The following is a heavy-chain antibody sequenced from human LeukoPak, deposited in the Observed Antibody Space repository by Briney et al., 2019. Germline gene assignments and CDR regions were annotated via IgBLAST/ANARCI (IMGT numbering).Heavy chain of an antibody. D-gene: IGHD5-24*01. CDR1: GGSISSYY. CDR3: ARGDRPYKFDY. V-gene: IGHV4-59*08. Sequence: PSETLSLTCTVSGGSISSYYWSWIRQPPGKGLEWIGYIYYSGSTNYNPSLKSRVTISVDTSKNQLSLKLSSVTAADTAVYYCARGDRPYKFDYWGQGTLVTVSS. J-gene: IGHJ4*02. CDR2: IYYSGST.